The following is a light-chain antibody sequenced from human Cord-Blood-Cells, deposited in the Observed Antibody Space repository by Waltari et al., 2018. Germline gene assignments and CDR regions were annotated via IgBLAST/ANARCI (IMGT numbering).Light chain of an antibody. J-gene: IGKJ2*01. CDR1: QSISIY. CDR3: QQSYSTPMYT. Sequence: DIQMTQSPSSLSASVGDRVTIPCRASQSISIYLNWYQQKPGKAPKLLIYAASSLQSGVPSRFSGSGSGTDFTLTISSLQPEDFATYYCQQSYSTPMYTFGQGTKLEIK. V-gene: IGKV1-39*01. CDR2: AAS.